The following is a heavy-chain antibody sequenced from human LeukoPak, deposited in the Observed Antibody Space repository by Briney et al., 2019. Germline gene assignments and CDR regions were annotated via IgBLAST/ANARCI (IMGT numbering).Heavy chain of an antibody. Sequence: SETLSLTCAVYGGSFSGYYWSWIRQPPGKGLEWIGEINHSGSTNYNPSLKSRVTISVDTSKYQFSLKLSSVTAADTAVYYCARGVYYGSGSYYLNYWGQGTLVTVSS. V-gene: IGHV4-34*01. CDR3: ARGVYYGSGSYYLNY. CDR2: INHSGST. CDR1: GGSFSGYY. D-gene: IGHD3-10*01. J-gene: IGHJ4*02.